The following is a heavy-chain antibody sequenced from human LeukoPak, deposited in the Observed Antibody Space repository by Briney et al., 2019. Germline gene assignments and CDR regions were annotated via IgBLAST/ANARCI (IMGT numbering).Heavy chain of an antibody. V-gene: IGHV3-64*01. D-gene: IGHD6-13*01. CDR3: AREPAVGTADF. Sequence: RAGGSLRLSCAASGFIFSNYVMHWGRQAPGKGLESVSAIRGDGDRTHYTNFVKGRFTISRDNSKNTLFLQMGDLRPEDTGIYYCAREPAVGTADFWGQGTLVTVSS. J-gene: IGHJ4*02. CDR1: GFIFSNYV. CDR2: IRGDGDRT.